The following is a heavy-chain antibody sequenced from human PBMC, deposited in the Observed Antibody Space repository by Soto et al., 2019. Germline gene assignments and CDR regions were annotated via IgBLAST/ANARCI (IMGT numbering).Heavy chain of an antibody. CDR2: MNPNSGNT. D-gene: IGHD3-16*02. CDR1: GYTFTSYD. CDR3: ALCGPDYDYVWGSYRSGWFDP. V-gene: IGHV1-8*01. J-gene: IGHJ5*02. Sequence: ASVKVSCKASGYTFTSYDINWVRQATGQGLEWMGWMNPNSGNTGYAQKFQGRVTMTRNTSISTAYMELSSLRSEDTAVYYCALCGPDYDYVWGSYRSGWFDPWGQGTLVNVS.